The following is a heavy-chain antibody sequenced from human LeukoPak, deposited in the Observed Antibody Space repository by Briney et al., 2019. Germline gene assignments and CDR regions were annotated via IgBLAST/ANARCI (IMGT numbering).Heavy chain of an antibody. CDR1: GFTFSSYW. D-gene: IGHD1-26*01. J-gene: IGHJ4*02. CDR3: ARGGTFSDY. Sequence: PGGSLRLSCAASGFTFSSYWMSWVRQATGKGLEWVANVGKTGSEENYVDSVKGRFTISRDNAKNSVFLQMNSLRAEDTAVYYCARGGTFSDYWGQGILVTVSS. V-gene: IGHV3-7*01. CDR2: VGKTGSEE.